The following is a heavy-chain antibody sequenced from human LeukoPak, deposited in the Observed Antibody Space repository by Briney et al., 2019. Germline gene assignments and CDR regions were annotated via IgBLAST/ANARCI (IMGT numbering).Heavy chain of an antibody. CDR3: AKDPHTTVTTPPTDY. CDR1: GFTFSSNA. Sequence: GGSLRLSCAASGFTFSSNAMSWVRQAPGKGLEWVSAISGSGGSTYYADSVKGRFTISRDNSKNTLYLQMNSLRAEDTAVYYCAKDPHTTVTTPPTDYWGQGTLVTVSS. J-gene: IGHJ4*02. CDR2: ISGSGGST. V-gene: IGHV3-23*01. D-gene: IGHD4-17*01.